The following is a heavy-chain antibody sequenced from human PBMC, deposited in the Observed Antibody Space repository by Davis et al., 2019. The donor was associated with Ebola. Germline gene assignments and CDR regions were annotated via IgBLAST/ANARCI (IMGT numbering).Heavy chain of an antibody. Sequence: ASVKVSCKASGYTFTGYYMHWVRQAPGQRLEWMGRINPNSGGTNYAQKFQGRVTMTRDTSISTAYMELSRLRSDDTAVYYCASWGYSSSWVSFDYWGQGTLVTVSS. D-gene: IGHD6-13*01. V-gene: IGHV1-2*06. CDR3: ASWGYSSSWVSFDY. CDR2: INPNSGGT. CDR1: GYTFTGYY. J-gene: IGHJ4*02.